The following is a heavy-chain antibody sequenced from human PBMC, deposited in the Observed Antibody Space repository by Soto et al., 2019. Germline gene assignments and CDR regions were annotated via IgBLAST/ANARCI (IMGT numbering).Heavy chain of an antibody. V-gene: IGHV3-23*01. J-gene: IGHJ4*02. CDR2: TSGSGDST. CDR3: AKDPVSQIPVKYFDY. D-gene: IGHD4-4*01. Sequence: EVQLLESGGGFVQPGGSLRLSCAASGFTFTNYAMSWVRQAPGRGLEWVSATSGSGDSTYYADSVKGRFTISRDNSKNTLYLQMNILRAEDTAVYYCAKDPVSQIPVKYFDYWGQGTLVTVSS. CDR1: GFTFTNYA.